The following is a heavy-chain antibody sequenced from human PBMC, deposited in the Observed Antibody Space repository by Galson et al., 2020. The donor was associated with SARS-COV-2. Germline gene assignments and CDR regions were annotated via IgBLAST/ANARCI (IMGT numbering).Heavy chain of an antibody. D-gene: IGHD3-10*01. Sequence: SETLSLTCTVSGGSISIFYWSWIRQPPGKGLEWIGYISYTGSTNYTPSLKSRVTIAVDTSKNQFSLNLSSVTAADTAVYYCARVGHLAFDYWGQGSLGTVAS. CDR1: GGSISIFY. V-gene: IGHV4-59*01. CDR2: ISYTGST. J-gene: IGHJ4*02. CDR3: ARVGHLAFDY.